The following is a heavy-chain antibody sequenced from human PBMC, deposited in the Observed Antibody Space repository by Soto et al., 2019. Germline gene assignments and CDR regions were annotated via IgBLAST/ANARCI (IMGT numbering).Heavy chain of an antibody. CDR1: GFTFSSYA. Sequence: GGSLRLSCAASGFTFSSYAMSWVRQAPGKGLEWVSAISGSGGSTYYADSVKGRFTISRDNSQNTLYLQMNSLRAEDTAVYYCAKQWYYYGSGSYSSDYWGQGTLVTVSS. J-gene: IGHJ4*02. CDR3: AKQWYYYGSGSYSSDY. D-gene: IGHD3-10*01. CDR2: ISGSGGST. V-gene: IGHV3-23*01.